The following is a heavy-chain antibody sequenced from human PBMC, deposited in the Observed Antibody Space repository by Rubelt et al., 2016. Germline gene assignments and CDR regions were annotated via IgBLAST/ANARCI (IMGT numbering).Heavy chain of an antibody. J-gene: IGHJ4*02. V-gene: IGHV3-30*02. CDR1: GFTFSSYG. CDR2: IRFDGSNP. CDR3: AKGLGSGWGLDY. Sequence: QVQLVESGGGVVQPGGSLRLSCAASGFTFSSYGMSWVRQAPGKGLEWVTFIRFDGSNPYHADSVTGRFTISRDNSRNTLYMQMNSLRDEDTAVYYCAKGLGSGWGLDYWGQGTLVTVSS. D-gene: IGHD6-19*01.